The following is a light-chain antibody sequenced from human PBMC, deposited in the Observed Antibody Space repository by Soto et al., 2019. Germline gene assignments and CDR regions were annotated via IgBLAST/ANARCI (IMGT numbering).Light chain of an antibody. V-gene: IGKV3-20*01. CDR1: QSVSSSY. CDR2: GAS. Sequence: EIVLTQAPGTLSFPPGERATLSCRASQSVSSSYLAWYQQKPGQAPRLLIYGASSRATGIPDRFSGSGSGTDFTLTISRLEPEDFAVYYCQQYGSSPRTLGQGTKVDIK. J-gene: IGKJ1*01. CDR3: QQYGSSPRT.